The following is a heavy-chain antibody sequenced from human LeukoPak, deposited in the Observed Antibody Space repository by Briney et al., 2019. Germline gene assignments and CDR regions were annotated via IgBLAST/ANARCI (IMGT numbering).Heavy chain of an antibody. CDR2: INSDGTNT. Sequence: GGSLRLSCAASEFTFSTYCMHWVRQAPGKGLVWVSRINSDGTNTDYADSVKGRFTISRDNSKNTLYLQMNSLRAEDTAVYYCAREYSSSWNDAFDIWGQGTMVTVSS. V-gene: IGHV3-74*01. D-gene: IGHD6-13*01. J-gene: IGHJ3*02. CDR1: EFTFSTYC. CDR3: AREYSSSWNDAFDI.